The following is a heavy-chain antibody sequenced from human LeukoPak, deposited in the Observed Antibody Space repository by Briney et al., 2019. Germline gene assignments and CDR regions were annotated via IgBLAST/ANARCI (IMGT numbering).Heavy chain of an antibody. V-gene: IGHV4-59*01. J-gene: IGHJ6*03. CDR1: GGSISSYY. CDR3: ARGKAAAGYSSGWMADYYYYYYMDV. Sequence: SVTLSLTCTVSGGSISSYYWSWIRQPPGKGLEWIGYIYYSGSTNYNPSLKSRVTISVDTSKNQYSLKLSSVSAADTAVYYCARGKAAAGYSSGWMADYYYYYYMDVWGKGTTVTVSS. D-gene: IGHD6-19*01. CDR2: IYYSGST.